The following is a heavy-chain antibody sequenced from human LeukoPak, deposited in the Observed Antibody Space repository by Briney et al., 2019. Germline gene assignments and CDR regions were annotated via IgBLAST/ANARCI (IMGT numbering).Heavy chain of an antibody. D-gene: IGHD6-19*01. CDR1: GYSISSGYY. CDR2: IYHSGST. CDR3: ARDLPVAGSFDY. J-gene: IGHJ4*02. V-gene: IGHV4-38-2*02. Sequence: SETLSLTCTVSGYSISSGYYWGWVRQPPGKGLEWIGSIYHSGSTYYNPSLKSRVTISVDTSKNQFSLKLSSVTAADTAVYYCARDLPVAGSFDYWGQGTLVTVSS.